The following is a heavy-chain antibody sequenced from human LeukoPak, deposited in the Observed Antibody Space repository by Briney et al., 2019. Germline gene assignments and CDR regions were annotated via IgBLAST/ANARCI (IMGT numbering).Heavy chain of an antibody. D-gene: IGHD3-22*01. J-gene: IGHJ4*02. V-gene: IGHV1-2*02. CDR2: INPNSGGT. Sequence: ASVKVSCKASGYTFTGYYMHWVRQAPGQGLEWMGWINPNSGGTNYAQKFQGRVTMTRDTSISTAYMELSRLRSDDTAVYYCARGSTTMIVVVKQPDYWGQGTLVTVSS. CDR1: GYTFTGYY. CDR3: ARGSTTMIVVVKQPDY.